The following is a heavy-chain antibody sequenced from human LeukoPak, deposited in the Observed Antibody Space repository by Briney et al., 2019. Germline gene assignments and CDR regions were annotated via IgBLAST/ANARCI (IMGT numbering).Heavy chain of an antibody. J-gene: IGHJ6*02. V-gene: IGHV3-30-3*01. CDR2: ISYDGSNK. Sequence: PGGSLRLSCAASGFTFSSYAMHWVRQAPGKGLEWVAVISYDGSNKYYADSVKGRFTISRDNSKNTLYLQMNSLRAEDTAVYYCAREGVYATGVYYYYGMDVRGQGTTVTVSS. D-gene: IGHD5/OR15-5a*01. CDR1: GFTFSSYA. CDR3: AREGVYATGVYYYYGMDV.